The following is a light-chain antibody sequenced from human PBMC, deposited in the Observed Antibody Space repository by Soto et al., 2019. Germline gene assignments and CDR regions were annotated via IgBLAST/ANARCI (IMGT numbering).Light chain of an antibody. CDR1: SSDVGGYNY. CDR3: SSYTRSSTSYV. V-gene: IGLV2-14*01. CDR2: EVS. J-gene: IGLJ1*01. Sequence: SALTQPASVSGSPGQSITISCTGTSSDVGGYNYVSWYQQHPGKAPKLMIYEVSNRPSRVSNRFSGSKSGNTASLTISGLQAEDAADYYCSSYTRSSTSYVFGTGTKVTVL.